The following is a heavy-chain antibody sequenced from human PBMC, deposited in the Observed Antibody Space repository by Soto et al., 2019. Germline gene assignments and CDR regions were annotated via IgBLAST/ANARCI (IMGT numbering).Heavy chain of an antibody. CDR1: GGSISSGDYY. J-gene: IGHJ4*02. CDR3: ARDVWLTGDILDY. CDR2: IYFSGST. D-gene: IGHD3-9*01. V-gene: IGHV4-30-4*01. Sequence: SETLSLTCTVSGGSISSGDYYWSWIRQPPGKGLEWIGYIYFSGSTYYNPSLKSRLTISLDTSKNQFSLKLSSVTAADTAMYYCARDVWLTGDILDYWGQGTLVTVSS.